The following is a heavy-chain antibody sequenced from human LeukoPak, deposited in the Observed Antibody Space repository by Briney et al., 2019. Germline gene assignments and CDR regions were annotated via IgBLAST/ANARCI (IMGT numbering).Heavy chain of an antibody. Sequence: SETLSLTRTVSGGSISSYYWSWIRQPPGKGLEWIGYIYYSGSTNYNPSLKSRVTISVDTSKNQFSLKLSSVTAADTAVYYCARAPLLWFGELLYGAFDIWGQGTMVAVSS. CDR3: ARAPLLWFGELLYGAFDI. CDR1: GGSISSYY. CDR2: IYYSGST. V-gene: IGHV4-59*01. D-gene: IGHD3-10*01. J-gene: IGHJ3*02.